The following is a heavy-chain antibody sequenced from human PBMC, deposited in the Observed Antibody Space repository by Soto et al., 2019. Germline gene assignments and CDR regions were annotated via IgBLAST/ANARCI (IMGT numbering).Heavy chain of an antibody. CDR2: ISAGGSST. J-gene: IGHJ3*02. Sequence: GGSLRLSCAVSGFTFSNYAIHWVRQAPGKGLEWVSGISAGGSSTFYADSVKGRFTISRDNSMNTLYLHMNSLRAEDTAVYYCAKVYYSGTLPGAFDIWGQGTLVTVSS. V-gene: IGHV3-23*01. CDR3: AKVYYSGTLPGAFDI. CDR1: GFTFSNYA. D-gene: IGHD1-26*01.